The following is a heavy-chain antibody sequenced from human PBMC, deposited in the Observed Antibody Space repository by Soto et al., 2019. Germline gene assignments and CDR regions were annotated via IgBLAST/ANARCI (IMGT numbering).Heavy chain of an antibody. CDR2: MNPNSGNT. D-gene: IGHD6-19*01. J-gene: IGHJ5*02. Sequence: ASVKVSCKASGYTFTSYDINWVRQATGQGLEWMGWMNPNSGNTGYAQKFQGRVTMTRNTSISTAYMELSSLRSEDTAVYYCARAFLIAVAGPDIWFDPWGQGTLVTVSS. CDR1: GYTFTSYD. CDR3: ARAFLIAVAGPDIWFDP. V-gene: IGHV1-8*01.